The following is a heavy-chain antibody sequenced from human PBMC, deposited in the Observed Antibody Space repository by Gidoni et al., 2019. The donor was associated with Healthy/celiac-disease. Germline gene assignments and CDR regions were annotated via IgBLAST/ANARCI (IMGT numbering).Heavy chain of an antibody. CDR3: AVLIQEDSLRLGNDY. D-gene: IGHD7-27*01. V-gene: IGHV3-23*01. Sequence: EVQLLESGGGLVQPGGSLRLSCAASGFTFSSYAMSWVRQAPGKGLEWVSAISGSGGSTYYADSVKGRFTISRDNSKNTLYLQMNSLRAEDTAVYYCAVLIQEDSLRLGNDYWGQGTLVTVSS. CDR2: ISGSGGST. CDR1: GFTFSSYA. J-gene: IGHJ4*02.